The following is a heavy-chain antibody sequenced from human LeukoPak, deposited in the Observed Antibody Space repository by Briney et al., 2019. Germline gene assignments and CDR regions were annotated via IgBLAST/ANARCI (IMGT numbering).Heavy chain of an antibody. V-gene: IGHV3-30*02. Sequence: GGSLRLSCAASGFSFSTSGMHWVRQAPDKGLEWVAFIRYDGSNKYYADSVKGRFTISRDNSKNTLYLQMNSLRAEDTAVYYCAKVGYCSGGSCRLGGQGTLVTVSS. D-gene: IGHD2-15*01. CDR3: AKVGYCSGGSCRL. CDR2: IRYDGSNK. CDR1: GFSFSTSG. J-gene: IGHJ4*02.